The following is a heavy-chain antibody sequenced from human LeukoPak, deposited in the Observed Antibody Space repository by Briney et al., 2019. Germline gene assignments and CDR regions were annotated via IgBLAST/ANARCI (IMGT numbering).Heavy chain of an antibody. V-gene: IGHV4-59*01. J-gene: IGHJ4*02. CDR1: GGSISSYY. CDR2: IYYSGST. CDR3: ARGHTAMVGYYFDY. Sequence: SETLSLTCTVSGGSISSYYWSWIRQPPGKGLEWIGYIYYSGSTNYNPSLKSRVTISVDTSKNQFSLKLSSVTAADTAVYYCARGHTAMVGYYFDYWGQGTLVTVSS. D-gene: IGHD5-18*01.